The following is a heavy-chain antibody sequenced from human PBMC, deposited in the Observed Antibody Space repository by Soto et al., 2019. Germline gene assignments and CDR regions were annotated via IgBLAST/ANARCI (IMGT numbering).Heavy chain of an antibody. Sequence: PSETLSLTCTVSGGSISSYYWSWIRQPPGKGLEWIGYIHDSGSTNYVSSLKSRVTISADPSRNQFFLKVYSVTAADTAVYYCARGWDAGYWGQGTLVTVSS. J-gene: IGHJ4*02. V-gene: IGHV4-59*01. CDR2: IHDSGST. CDR1: GGSISSYY. D-gene: IGHD6-19*01. CDR3: ARGWDAGY.